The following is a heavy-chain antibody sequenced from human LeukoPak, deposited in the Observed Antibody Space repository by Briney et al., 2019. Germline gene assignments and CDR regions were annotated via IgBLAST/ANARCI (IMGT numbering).Heavy chain of an antibody. D-gene: IGHD6-13*01. CDR2: IIPIFGTA. J-gene: IGHJ4*02. V-gene: IGHV1-69*13. CDR3: ARNFIAAAGTTFDY. CDR1: GYTFTGYY. Sequence: SVKVSCKASGYTFTGYYMRWVRQAPGQGLEWMGRIIPIFGTANYAQKFQGRVTITADESTSTAYMELSSLRSEDTAVYYCARNFIAAAGTTFDYWGQGTLVTVSS.